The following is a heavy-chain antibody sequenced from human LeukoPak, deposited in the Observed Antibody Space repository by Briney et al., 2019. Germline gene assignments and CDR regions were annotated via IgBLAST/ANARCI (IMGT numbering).Heavy chain of an antibody. V-gene: IGHV1-18*01. J-gene: IGHJ4*02. D-gene: IGHD3-22*01. CDR1: GYTFTSYG. Sequence: ASVKVSCKASGYTFTSYGISWVRQAPGQGLEWMGWISAYNGNTNYAQKLQGRVTMTTDTSMSTAYMELRSLRSDDTAVYYCARARPVDNMIVDSEGFDYWGQGTLVTVSS. CDR2: ISAYNGNT. CDR3: ARARPVDNMIVDSEGFDY.